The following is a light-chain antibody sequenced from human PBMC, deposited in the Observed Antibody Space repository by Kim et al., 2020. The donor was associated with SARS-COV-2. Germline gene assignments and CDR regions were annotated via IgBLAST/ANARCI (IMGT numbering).Light chain of an antibody. V-gene: IGLV3-21*03. Sequence: SYELTQPPSVSVAPGKTARITCGGNNIGRETVHWYQQKPGQAPVLVVYDNSDRPSGSPERFSGSSSGNTATLTISRVEAGDEADYFCHVWDNSDDPVVFGGGTQLTFL. CDR2: DNS. J-gene: IGLJ2*01. CDR3: HVWDNSDDPVV. CDR1: NIGRET.